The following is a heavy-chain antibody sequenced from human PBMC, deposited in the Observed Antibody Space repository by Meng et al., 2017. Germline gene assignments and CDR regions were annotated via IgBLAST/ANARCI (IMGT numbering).Heavy chain of an antibody. D-gene: IGHD3-22*01. Sequence: QAELQQWGAALLKPSETLSLTCAVYGGSFSGYYWSWIRQPPGKGLEWIGEINHSGSTNYNPSLKSRVTISVDTSKNQFSLKLSSVTAADTAVYYCAGITMSRAGDYWGQGTLVTVSS. J-gene: IGHJ4*02. CDR1: GGSFSGYY. CDR3: AGITMSRAGDY. CDR2: INHSGST. V-gene: IGHV4-34*01.